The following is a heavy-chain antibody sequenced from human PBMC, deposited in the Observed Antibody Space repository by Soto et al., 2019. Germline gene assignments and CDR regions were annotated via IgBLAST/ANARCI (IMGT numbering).Heavy chain of an antibody. CDR2: IYSIGST. V-gene: IGHV4-31*03. Sequence: QVHLQESGPGLVRPSQTLSLTCTVSGGSISSGDYSWSWVRQHPGKGLEWLGYIYSIGSTYYNPSLKRRLSISADTSKNHFSLRLTSLTAADTAVYYCARAVGGDHFDDWGQGTLVTVSS. CDR1: GGSISSGDYS. J-gene: IGHJ4*02. D-gene: IGHD3-16*01. CDR3: ARAVGGDHFDD.